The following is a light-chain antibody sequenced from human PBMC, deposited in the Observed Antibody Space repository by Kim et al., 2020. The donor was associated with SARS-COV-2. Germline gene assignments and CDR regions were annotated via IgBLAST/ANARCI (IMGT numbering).Light chain of an antibody. CDR2: DAS. CDR1: QSSSSW. CDR3: QQYNSYPWT. V-gene: IGKV1-5*01. Sequence: ASVGDRVTITCRASQSSSSWLAWYQQKPGKDPKLLIYDASSLESGVPSRFSGSGCGTEFTLTISSLQPDDFATYYCQQYNSYPWTFGQGTKVEIK. J-gene: IGKJ1*01.